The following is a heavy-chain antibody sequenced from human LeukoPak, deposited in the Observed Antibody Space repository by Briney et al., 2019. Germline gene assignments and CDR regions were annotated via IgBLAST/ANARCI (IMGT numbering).Heavy chain of an antibody. CDR3: ARHKSVIYDAFDL. J-gene: IGHJ3*01. V-gene: IGHV4-59*08. Sequence: SETLSLTCTVSGGSLTGYFWSWLRQPPGKGLEWIGYVFYSGGTLYNPSLESRVTISVGTSKSQFSLELTSVTAAVTAVYYCARHKSVIYDAFDLWGRGTMVTVSS. CDR1: GGSLTGYF. D-gene: IGHD2-21*01. CDR2: VFYSGGT.